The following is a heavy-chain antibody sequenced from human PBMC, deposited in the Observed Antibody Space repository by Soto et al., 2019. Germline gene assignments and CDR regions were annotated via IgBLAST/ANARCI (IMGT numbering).Heavy chain of an antibody. J-gene: IGHJ4*02. CDR3: ARSAYYYDSSGYHFDY. V-gene: IGHV1-69*13. D-gene: IGHD3-22*01. Sequence: ASVKVSCKASGGTFSSYAISWVRQAPGQGLEWMGGIIPIFGTANYAQKFQGRVTITADESTSTAYMELSSLRSEDTAVYYCARSAYYYDSSGYHFDYWGQGTLVTSPQ. CDR2: IIPIFGTA. CDR1: GGTFSSYA.